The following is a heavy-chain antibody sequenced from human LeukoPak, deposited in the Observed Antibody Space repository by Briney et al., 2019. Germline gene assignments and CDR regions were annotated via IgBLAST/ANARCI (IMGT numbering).Heavy chain of an antibody. D-gene: IGHD6-19*01. CDR3: AREVSGSHYYYYYGMDV. Sequence: SETLSLTCTVSGGSISSYCWSWIRQPPGKGLEWIGYIYYSGSTNYNPSLKSRVTISVDTSKNQFSLKLSSVTAADTAVYYCAREVSGSHYYYYYGMDVWGQGTTVTVSS. V-gene: IGHV4-59*12. CDR2: IYYSGST. CDR1: GGSISSYC. J-gene: IGHJ6*02.